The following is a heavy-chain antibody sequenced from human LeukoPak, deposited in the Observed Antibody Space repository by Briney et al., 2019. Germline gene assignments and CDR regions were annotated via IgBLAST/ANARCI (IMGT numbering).Heavy chain of an antibody. CDR2: ISINADDT. J-gene: IGHJ4*02. V-gene: IGHV3-23*01. Sequence: QPGRSLRLSCAASGFTFSSHAMTWVRQAPGKGLQWVSSISINADDTHYADSVKGRFTISGDNSKKTLFLQMNSLRVDDTAIYYCAKEIRPNDHWGQGTLVIVSS. CDR1: GFTFSSHA. CDR3: AKEIRPNDH. D-gene: IGHD3-16*01.